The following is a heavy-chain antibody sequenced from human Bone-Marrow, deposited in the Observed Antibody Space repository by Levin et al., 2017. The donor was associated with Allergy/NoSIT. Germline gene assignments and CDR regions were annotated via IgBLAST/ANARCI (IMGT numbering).Heavy chain of an antibody. CDR1: GFTFRRHA. J-gene: IGHJ2*01. CDR3: ARDWDSGYEIRDELNWYFDL. D-gene: IGHD5-12*01. V-gene: IGHV3-30*04. CDR2: LSYDGRNE. Sequence: PGGSLRLSCGASGFTFRRHAMHWVRQAPGKGLEWVSSLSYDGRNENYADSVRGRFTIFRDNSKNTLFLQMKSLRPEDTAVYFCARDWDSGYEIRDELNWYFDLWGRGTLVSVSS.